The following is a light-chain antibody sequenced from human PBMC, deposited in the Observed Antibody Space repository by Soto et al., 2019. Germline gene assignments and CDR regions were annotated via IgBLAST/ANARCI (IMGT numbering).Light chain of an antibody. Sequence: QSALTQPASVSGSPGQSITISCTGTSSDVGGYNYVSWYQQHPGKAPKLIIYEVTHRPSGVSSRFYGSRSGNTASLTISGLQAEDEADYYCSSYTSSSTLVVFGGGTKLTVL. CDR1: SSDVGGYNY. CDR3: SSYTSSSTLVV. CDR2: EVT. J-gene: IGLJ2*01. V-gene: IGLV2-14*01.